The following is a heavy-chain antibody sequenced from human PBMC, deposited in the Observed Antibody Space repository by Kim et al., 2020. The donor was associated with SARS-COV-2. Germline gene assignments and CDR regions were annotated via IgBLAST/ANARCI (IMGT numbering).Heavy chain of an antibody. V-gene: IGHV3-30*04. CDR2: ISYDGSNK. J-gene: IGHJ6*02. CDR3: ARDPQRVGATLLVTYYCYGMDF. Sequence: GGSLRLSCAASGFTFSSYAMHWVRQAPGKGLEWVAVISYDGSNKYYADSVKGRFTISRDNSKNTLYLQMNSLGAEDTAVYYCARDPQRVGATLLVTYYCYGMDFWGQGTTVTVSS. CDR1: GFTFSSYA. D-gene: IGHD1-26*01.